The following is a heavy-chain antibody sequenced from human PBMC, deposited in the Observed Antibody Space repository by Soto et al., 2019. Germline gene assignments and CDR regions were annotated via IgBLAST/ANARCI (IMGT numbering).Heavy chain of an antibody. D-gene: IGHD3-10*01. V-gene: IGHV4-34*01. CDR1: GGYFNDNY. CDR3: ATSLWFGTQVER. J-gene: IGHJ5*02. CDR2: ISRSGTT. Sequence: QVQLQQWGAGLLKPSETLSLSCAVYGGYFNDNYYTWFRQPPGKGLEWIGEISRSGTTKYSPSLKSRASISFDTSKTQVSLKVTSVTAADTAVYYCATSLWFGTQVERWGQGALVTVSS.